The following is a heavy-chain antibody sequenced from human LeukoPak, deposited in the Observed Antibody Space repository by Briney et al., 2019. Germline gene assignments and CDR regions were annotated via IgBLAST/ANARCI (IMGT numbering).Heavy chain of an antibody. CDR3: AKDVSSCGGDCPDS. CDR2: ISVSGGST. Sequence: GRSLRLSCVASGFTFTTYPMSWFRQAPGKGLEWVSGISVSGGSTYYADSVKGRFTISRDNSKNTVYLQMNSLRAEETAIYYCAKDVSSCGGDCPDSWGQGTLVTVSS. D-gene: IGHD2-21*02. V-gene: IGHV3-23*01. CDR1: GFTFTTYP. J-gene: IGHJ4*02.